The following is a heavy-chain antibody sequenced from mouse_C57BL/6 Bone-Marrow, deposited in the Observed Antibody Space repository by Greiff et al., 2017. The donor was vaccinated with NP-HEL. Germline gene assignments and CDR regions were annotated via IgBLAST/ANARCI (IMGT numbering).Heavy chain of an antibody. CDR2: ISYDGSN. V-gene: IGHV3-6*01. CDR1: GYSITSGYY. D-gene: IGHD2-3*01. CDR3: ASRDGYLYYFDY. J-gene: IGHJ2*01. Sequence: VQLKQSGPGLVKPSQSLSLTCSVTGYSITSGYYWNWIRQFPGNKLEWMGYISYDGSNNYNPSLKNRISITRDTSKNQLFLKLNSVTTEDTATYYCASRDGYLYYFDYWGQGTTLTVSS.